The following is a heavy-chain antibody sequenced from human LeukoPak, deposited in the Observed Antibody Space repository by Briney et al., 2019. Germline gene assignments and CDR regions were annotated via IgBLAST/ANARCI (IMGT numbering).Heavy chain of an antibody. J-gene: IGHJ4*02. D-gene: IGHD6-19*01. CDR1: EFTFSSYA. CDR2: ISGSGGST. V-gene: IGHV3-23*01. Sequence: GGSLRLSCAASEFTFSSYAMSWVRQAPGKGLEWVSAISGSGGSTYHADSVKGRFTISRDNSKNTLYLQMNSLRAEDTAVYYCAKSFSGWYYFDYWGQGTLVTVSS. CDR3: AKSFSGWYYFDY.